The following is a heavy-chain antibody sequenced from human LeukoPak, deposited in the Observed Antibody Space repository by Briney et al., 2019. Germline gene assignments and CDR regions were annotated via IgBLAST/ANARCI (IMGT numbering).Heavy chain of an antibody. D-gene: IGHD2-2*01. CDR3: ARDFIRVRVVPAAPDY. Sequence: PGGSLRLSCAASEFTFSSYSMNWVRQAPGKGLEWVSSISSSSSYIYYADSVKGRFTISRDNAKNSLYLQMNSLRAEDTAVYYCARDFIRVRVVPAAPDYWGQGTLVTVSS. CDR1: EFTFSSYS. CDR2: ISSSSSYI. J-gene: IGHJ4*02. V-gene: IGHV3-21*01.